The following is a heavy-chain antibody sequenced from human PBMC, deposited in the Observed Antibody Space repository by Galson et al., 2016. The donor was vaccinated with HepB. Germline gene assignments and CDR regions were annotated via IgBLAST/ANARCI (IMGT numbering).Heavy chain of an antibody. J-gene: IGHJ3*02. V-gene: IGHV1-58*01. CDR3: SADHTDSSGFYYELDAFDI. CDR2: IVVGSGNT. D-gene: IGHD3-22*01. CDR1: GFTFTSSA. Sequence: SVKVSCKASGFTFTSSAVQWVRQARGQRLEWIGWIVVGSGNTNYAQKFQERVTITRDMSTSTAYMELSSLRSEDTALYYCSADHTDSSGFYYELDAFDIWGQGTMVTVSS.